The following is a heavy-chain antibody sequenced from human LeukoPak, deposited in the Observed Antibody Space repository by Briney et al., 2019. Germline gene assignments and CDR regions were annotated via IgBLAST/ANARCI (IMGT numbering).Heavy chain of an antibody. V-gene: IGHV4-31*03. Sequence: PSETLSLTCTVSGGSISSGGYSWSWIRQHPGKGLEWIGYIYYSGTTYYNPSLRSRVTISVDTSKNQGSMKMTSVTAADTALYYCVQGVSGSYYDDSWGPGTLVTVSS. D-gene: IGHD1-26*01. CDR1: GGSISSGGYS. J-gene: IGHJ5*01. CDR2: IYYSGTT. CDR3: VQGVSGSYYDDS.